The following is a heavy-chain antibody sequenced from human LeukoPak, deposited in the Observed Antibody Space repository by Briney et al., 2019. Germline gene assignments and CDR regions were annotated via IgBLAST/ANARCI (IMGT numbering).Heavy chain of an antibody. CDR2: IHNSGST. V-gene: IGHV4-39*07. CDR1: GGSISSSAYH. Sequence: PSETLSLTCTVSGGSISSSAYHWGWIRQPPGKGLEWIGSIHNSGSTYYNPSLKSRVTISVDTSKNQFSLRLSSVTAADTAVYYCARIGGWYSSSTGYFDYWGQGTLVTVSS. CDR3: ARIGGWYSSSTGYFDY. D-gene: IGHD6-6*01. J-gene: IGHJ4*02.